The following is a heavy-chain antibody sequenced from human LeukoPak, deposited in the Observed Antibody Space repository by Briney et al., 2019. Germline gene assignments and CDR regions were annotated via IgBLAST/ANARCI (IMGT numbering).Heavy chain of an antibody. CDR3: ARGQRRLQDY. J-gene: IGHJ4*02. V-gene: IGHV4-59*01. Sequence: PSETLSLTCTVSGGSISSYYWSCIRQPPGKGLEWIGYIYYSGSTNYNPSLKSRVTISVDTSKNQFSLKLSSVTAADTAVYYCARGQRRLQDYWGQGTLVTVSS. CDR1: GGSISSYY. CDR2: IYYSGST.